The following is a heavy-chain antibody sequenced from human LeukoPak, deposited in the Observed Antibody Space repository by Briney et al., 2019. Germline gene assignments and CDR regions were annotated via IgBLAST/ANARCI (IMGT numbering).Heavy chain of an antibody. V-gene: IGHV4-34*01. J-gene: IGHJ3*02. CDR1: GGSFSGYY. Sequence: SETLSLTCAVYGGSFSGYYWSWIRQPPGKGLEWIGEINHSGSTNYNPSLKSRVTTSVDTSKNQFSLKLSSVTAADTAVYYCARETGTPAGAFDIWGQGTMVTVSS. D-gene: IGHD3-9*01. CDR3: ARETGTPAGAFDI. CDR2: INHSGST.